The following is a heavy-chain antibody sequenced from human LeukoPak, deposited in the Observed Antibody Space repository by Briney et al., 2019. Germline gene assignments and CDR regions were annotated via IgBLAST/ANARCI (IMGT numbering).Heavy chain of an antibody. V-gene: IGHV4-30-4*01. D-gene: IGHD2-2*01. J-gene: IGHJ5*02. Sequence: SETLSLTCTVSGGSISSGDYYWSWIRQPPGKGLEWIGYIYYSGSTYYNPSLKSRVTISVDTSMNQFSLKLSSVTAADTAVYYCARDRGYCSSTSCHGGFDPWGQGTLVTVSS. CDR2: IYYSGST. CDR3: ARDRGYCSSTSCHGGFDP. CDR1: GGSISSGDYY.